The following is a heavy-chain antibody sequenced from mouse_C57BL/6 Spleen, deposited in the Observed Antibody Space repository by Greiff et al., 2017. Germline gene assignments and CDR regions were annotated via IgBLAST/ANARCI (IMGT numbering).Heavy chain of an antibody. V-gene: IGHV1-82*01. CDR3: ARSSMDGNYDYFDY. CDR1: GYAFSSSW. J-gene: IGHJ2*01. Sequence: QVQLQQSGPELVKPGASVKISCKASGYAFSSSWLNWVKQRPGKGLEWIGRIYPGDGDTNYNGKFKGKAPLTADKSSSTAYMQLSSLTSEDSAVYFGARSSMDGNYDYFDYWGQGTTLTVAS. CDR2: IYPGDGDT. D-gene: IGHD2-1*01.